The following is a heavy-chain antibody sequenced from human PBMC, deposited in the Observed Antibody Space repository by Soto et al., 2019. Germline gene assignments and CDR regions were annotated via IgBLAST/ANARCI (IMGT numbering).Heavy chain of an antibody. CDR3: ARGGRDRGVTDY. Sequence: QVQLVESGGGMVQPGRSLRLSCAASGFTFSAYVMHWVRQAPGKGLEWVAVIWYDGSNKYYADSVKGRFTISRDNSKNTLYLQMNSLRAEDTAVYYCARGGRDRGVTDYWGQGTLVTVSS. CDR1: GFTFSAYV. J-gene: IGHJ4*02. D-gene: IGHD3-10*01. V-gene: IGHV3-33*01. CDR2: IWYDGSNK.